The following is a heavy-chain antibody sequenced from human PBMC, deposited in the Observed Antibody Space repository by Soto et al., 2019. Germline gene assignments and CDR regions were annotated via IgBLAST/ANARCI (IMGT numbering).Heavy chain of an antibody. Sequence: GGSLRLSCAASGFTFSSYAMSWVRQAPGKGLEWVSAISGSGGSTYYADSVKGRFTISRDNSKNTRYLQMNSLRAEDTAVYYCAYHPLDLVVVAAHLDYWGQGTLVTVSS. V-gene: IGHV3-23*01. J-gene: IGHJ4*02. CDR3: AYHPLDLVVVAAHLDY. CDR1: GFTFSSYA. D-gene: IGHD2-15*01. CDR2: ISGSGGST.